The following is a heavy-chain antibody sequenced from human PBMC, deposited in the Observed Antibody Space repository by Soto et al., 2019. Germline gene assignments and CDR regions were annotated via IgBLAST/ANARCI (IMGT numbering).Heavy chain of an antibody. V-gene: IGHV1-69*13. CDR2: IIPIFGTA. J-gene: IGHJ6*02. CDR3: ARGLVPAASPRYYYYYYGMDV. CDR1: GGTFSSYA. Sequence: SVKVSCKASGGTFSSYAISWVRQSPGQGLEWMGGIIPIFGTANYAQKFQGRVTITADESTSTAYMELSSLRSEDTAVYYCARGLVPAASPRYYYYYYGMDVWGQGTTVTVSS. D-gene: IGHD2-2*01.